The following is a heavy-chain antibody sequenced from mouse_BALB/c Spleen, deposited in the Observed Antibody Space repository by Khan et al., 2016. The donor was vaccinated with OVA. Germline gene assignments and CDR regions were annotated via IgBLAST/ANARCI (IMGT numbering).Heavy chain of an antibody. CDR1: GYSITSGYA. Sequence: EVQLQESGPGLVKPSQSLSLTCTVTGYSITSGYAWNWIRQFPGNKLEWMGYISYSGGTSYNPSLKSRISIHRDTSKNPFFLQLHSVTTEDTATYYCSRWNYYGYYFDYWGQGTPLTVSS. V-gene: IGHV3-2*02. J-gene: IGHJ2*01. CDR3: SRWNYYGYYFDY. CDR2: ISYSGGT. D-gene: IGHD1-1*01.